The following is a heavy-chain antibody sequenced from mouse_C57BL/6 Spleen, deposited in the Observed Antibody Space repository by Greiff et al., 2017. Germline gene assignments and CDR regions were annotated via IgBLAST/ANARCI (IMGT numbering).Heavy chain of an antibody. J-gene: IGHJ4*01. V-gene: IGHV10-1*01. CDR1: GFSFNTYA. D-gene: IGHD1-1*01. CDR2: IRSKSNNYAT. Sequence: EVMLVESGGGLVQPKGSLKLSCAASGFSFNTYAMNWVRQAPGKGLEWVARIRSKSNNYATYYADSVKDRFTISRDDSESMLYLQMNNLKTEDTAMYYCVRNYGSSYDYYAMDYWGQGTSVTVSS. CDR3: VRNYGSSYDYYAMDY.